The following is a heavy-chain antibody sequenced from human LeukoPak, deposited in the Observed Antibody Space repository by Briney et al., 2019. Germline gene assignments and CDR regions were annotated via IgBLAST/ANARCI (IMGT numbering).Heavy chain of an antibody. CDR2: INSYSSTI. V-gene: IGHV3-48*04. CDR3: ARDRIVVVTATRPRGAFDI. J-gene: IGHJ3*02. CDR1: GFTFSSYS. Sequence: GGSLRLSCAASGFTFSSYSMNWVRQAPGKGLEWVSYINSYSSTIYYADSVKGRFTISRDNAKNSLYLQMNSLRAEDTAVYYCARDRIVVVTATRPRGAFDIWGQGTMVTVSS. D-gene: IGHD2-21*02.